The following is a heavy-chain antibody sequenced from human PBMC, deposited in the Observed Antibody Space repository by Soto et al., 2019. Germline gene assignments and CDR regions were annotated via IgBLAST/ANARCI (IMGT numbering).Heavy chain of an antibody. J-gene: IGHJ5*02. D-gene: IGHD6-6*01. CDR3: VKGHSSSSPA. CDR2: ISSSGGST. Sequence: PGGSLGLSCAASGFTFSSYAMSWFRQSPGKGLEWVSVISSSGGSTYYADSVKGRFTISRDNSKNTLYLQMSSLRAEDTAVYYCVKGHSSSSPAWGQGTLVTVSS. CDR1: GFTFSSYA. V-gene: IGHV3-23*01.